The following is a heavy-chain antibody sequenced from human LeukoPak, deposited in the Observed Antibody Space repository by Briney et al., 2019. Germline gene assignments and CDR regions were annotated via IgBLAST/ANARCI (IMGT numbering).Heavy chain of an antibody. Sequence: PGGSLRLSCAASGFTFSNYAMNWVRQAPGKGLEWVSAISDSGRTYYADSVKGRFTISRDNSKNTLYLQMNSLRAEDTAVYYCARGQLWFGELLYRGYFDYWGQGTLVTVSS. CDR2: ISDSGRT. CDR1: GFTFSNYA. D-gene: IGHD3-10*01. J-gene: IGHJ4*02. CDR3: ARGQLWFGELLYRGYFDY. V-gene: IGHV3-23*01.